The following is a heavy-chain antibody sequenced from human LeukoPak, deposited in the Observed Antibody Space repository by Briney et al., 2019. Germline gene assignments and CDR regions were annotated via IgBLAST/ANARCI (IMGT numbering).Heavy chain of an antibody. V-gene: IGHV1-2*02. J-gene: IGHJ6*03. Sequence: ASVKVSCKASGYTFTGYYMHWVRQAPGQGLEWMGWINPNTGGTNYAQKFQGRVTMTRDTSISTAYMELSRLRSDDTAVYYCARDGGYGSGSYYNPRSYYYYYMDVWGKGTTVTVSS. D-gene: IGHD3-10*01. CDR3: ARDGGYGSGSYYNPRSYYYYYMDV. CDR2: INPNTGGT. CDR1: GYTFTGYY.